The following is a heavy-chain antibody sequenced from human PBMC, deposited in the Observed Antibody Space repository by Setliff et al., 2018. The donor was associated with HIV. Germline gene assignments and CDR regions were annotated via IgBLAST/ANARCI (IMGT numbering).Heavy chain of an antibody. V-gene: IGHV4-39*01. CDR1: GASIPSSSHY. Sequence: PSETLSLTCTVSGASIPSSSHYWGWIRQPPGKGLQWIGTIFSSGSTYYDPSLKSRVTISIDTSKNQFSLNLNSVTAADTALYFCARQGGQFNWNYVGPSDPWGQGTLVTVSS. D-gene: IGHD1-7*01. CDR2: IFSSGST. CDR3: ARQGGQFNWNYVGPSDP. J-gene: IGHJ5*02.